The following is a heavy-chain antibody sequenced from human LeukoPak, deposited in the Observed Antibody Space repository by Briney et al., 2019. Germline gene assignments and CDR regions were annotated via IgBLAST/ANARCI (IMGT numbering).Heavy chain of an antibody. Sequence: PSETLSLTCAVSGGSISSGGYSWSWIRQPPGKGLEWIGYIYHSGSTYYNPSLKSRVTISVDRSKNQFSLKLSSVTAADTAVYYCASRTGTTRFDYWGQGTLVTVSS. V-gene: IGHV4-30-2*01. CDR1: GGSISSGGYS. CDR3: ASRTGTTRFDY. CDR2: IYHSGST. J-gene: IGHJ4*02. D-gene: IGHD1-7*01.